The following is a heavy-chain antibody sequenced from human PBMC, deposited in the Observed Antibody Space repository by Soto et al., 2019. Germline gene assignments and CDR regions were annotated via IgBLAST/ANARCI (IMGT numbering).Heavy chain of an antibody. CDR3: ARDMRGELPPYYYYYGMDV. Sequence: GASVKVSCKASGGTFSSYAISCVRQAPGQGLEWMGGIIPIFGTANYAQKFQGRVTITADESTSTAYMELSSLRSEDTAVYYCARDMRGELPPYYYYYGMDVWGQGTTVTVSS. V-gene: IGHV1-69*13. J-gene: IGHJ6*02. D-gene: IGHD1-26*01. CDR2: IIPIFGTA. CDR1: GGTFSSYA.